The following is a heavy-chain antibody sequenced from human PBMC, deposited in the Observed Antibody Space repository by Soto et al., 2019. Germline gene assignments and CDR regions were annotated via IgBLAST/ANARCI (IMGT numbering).Heavy chain of an antibody. CDR2: INHSGST. CDR3: ARGQKYGFYYYYYMDV. J-gene: IGHJ6*03. CDR1: GGSFSGYY. Sequence: SSETLSLTCAVYGGSFSGYYWSWIRQPPGKGLEWIGEINHSGSTNYNPSLKSRVTISVDTSKNQFSLKLSSVTAADTAVYYCARGQKYGFYYYYYMDVWGKGTTVTVSS. V-gene: IGHV4-34*01. D-gene: IGHD4-17*01.